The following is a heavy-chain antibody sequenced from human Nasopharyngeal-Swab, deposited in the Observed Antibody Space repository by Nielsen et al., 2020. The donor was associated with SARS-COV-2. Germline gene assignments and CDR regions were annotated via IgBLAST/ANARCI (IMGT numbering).Heavy chain of an antibody. D-gene: IGHD3-10*01. CDR3: AREEVEGSGYYYGMDV. CDR1: GGSISSYY. J-gene: IGHJ6*02. V-gene: IGHV4-59*01. CDR2: IYYSGST. Sequence: SETLSLTCTVSGGSISSYYWSWIRQPPGKGLEWIGHIYYSGSTNYNPSLKSRVTISVDTSKNQFSLKLSSVTAADTAVYYCAREEVEGSGYYYGMDVWGQGTTVTVSS.